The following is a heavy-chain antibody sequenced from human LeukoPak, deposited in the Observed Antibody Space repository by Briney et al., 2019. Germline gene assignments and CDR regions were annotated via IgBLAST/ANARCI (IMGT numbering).Heavy chain of an antibody. V-gene: IGHV1-69*06. CDR1: GGTFRNYG. CDR2: IIPIFGTA. CDR3: ARGSITMVRGVIRPNWFDP. Sequence: SVKVSCKASGGTFRNYGITWVRQAPGQGLEWMGGIIPIFGTANYAQKFQGRVTITADKSTSTAYMELSSLRSEDTAVYYCARGSITMVRGVIRPNWFDPWGQGTLVTVSS. D-gene: IGHD3-10*01. J-gene: IGHJ5*02.